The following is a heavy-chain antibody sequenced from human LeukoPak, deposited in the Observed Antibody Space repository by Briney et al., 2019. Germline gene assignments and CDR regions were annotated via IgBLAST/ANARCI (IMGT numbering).Heavy chain of an antibody. J-gene: IGHJ3*02. CDR2: ISSSSSYI. V-gene: IGHV3-21*01. D-gene: IGHD3-22*01. CDR3: ARVRSYYYDSSGYHPDAFDI. Sequence: PGGSLRLPCAASGFTFSSYSTNWVRQAPGKGLEWVSSISSSSSYIYYADSVKGRFTISRDNAKNSLYLQMNSLRAEDTAVYYCARVRSYYYDSSGYHPDAFDIWGQGTMVTVSS. CDR1: GFTFSSYS.